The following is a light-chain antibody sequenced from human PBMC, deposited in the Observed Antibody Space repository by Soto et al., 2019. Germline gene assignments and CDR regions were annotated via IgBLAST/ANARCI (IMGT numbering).Light chain of an antibody. V-gene: IGLV2-14*01. Sequence: QSVLTQPASVSGSPGQSITISCTGTSSDVGGYNYVSWYQQHPGKATKFMIYDVSNRPSGVSNSLSGSKSGNTASLTNSGLQAEDEADYYCSSYSTSNTRQIVFGTGTKVTVL. CDR3: SSYSTSNTRQIV. CDR1: SSDVGGYNY. J-gene: IGLJ1*01. CDR2: DVS.